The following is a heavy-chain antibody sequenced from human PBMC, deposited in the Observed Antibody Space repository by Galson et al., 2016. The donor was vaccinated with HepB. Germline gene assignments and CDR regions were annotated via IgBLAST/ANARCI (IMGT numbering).Heavy chain of an antibody. V-gene: IGHV3-7*01. CDR3: ARDSGSGVVVPVASPRLDY. CDR2: IKQDASEK. Sequence: SLRLSCAASGFTFTSHAMNWVRQAPGKGPEWVANIKQDASEKHYVDSVKGLFTISRDNAKNSLYLQMNSLRPEDTAVYYCARDSGSGVVVPVASPRLDYWGQGTLVTVSS. D-gene: IGHD2-2*01. J-gene: IGHJ4*02. CDR1: GFTFTSHA.